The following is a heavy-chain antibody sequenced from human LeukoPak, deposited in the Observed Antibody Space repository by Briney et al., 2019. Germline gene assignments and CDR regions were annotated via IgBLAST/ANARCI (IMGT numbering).Heavy chain of an antibody. CDR1: GGSISSYY. CDR3: ARQAAAADPFDY. CDR2: IYYSGST. V-gene: IGHV4-59*01. D-gene: IGHD6-13*01. J-gene: IGHJ4*02. Sequence: SETLSLTCTVSGGSISSYYWSWLRQPPGKGLEWIGYIYYSGSTNYNPSLKSRVTISVDTSKNQFSLKLSSVTAADTAVYYCARQAAAADPFDYWGQGTLVTVSS.